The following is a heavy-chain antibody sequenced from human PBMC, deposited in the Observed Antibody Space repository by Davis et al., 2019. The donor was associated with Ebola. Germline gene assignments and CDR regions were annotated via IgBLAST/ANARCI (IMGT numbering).Heavy chain of an antibody. CDR2: K. V-gene: IGHV3-30*02. CDR1: GFTFGDYA. CDR3: AKEAYGGNSC. D-gene: IGHD4-23*01. Sequence: GESLKISCTASGFTFGDYAMSWFRQAPGKGLEWVALKYYADSVKGRFTISRDNSKNTLYLQMNSLRAEDTAVYYCAKEAYGGNSCWGQGTLVTVSS. J-gene: IGHJ4*02.